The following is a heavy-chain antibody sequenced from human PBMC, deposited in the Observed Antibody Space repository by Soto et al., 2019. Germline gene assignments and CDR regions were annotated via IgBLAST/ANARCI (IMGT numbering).Heavy chain of an antibody. Sequence: PSETLSLTCTVSGVTVSSGAYYWSWIRQHPGKGLEWIGNIYYTGSTYYSPSLKSRVVISLDTSKNQFSLRLSSVTAADTAVYFCARYRFSGSRWSQFDYWGQGTLVTVSS. D-gene: IGHD6-13*01. CDR3: ARYRFSGSRWSQFDY. CDR1: GVTVSSGAYY. V-gene: IGHV4-31*03. CDR2: IYYTGST. J-gene: IGHJ4*02.